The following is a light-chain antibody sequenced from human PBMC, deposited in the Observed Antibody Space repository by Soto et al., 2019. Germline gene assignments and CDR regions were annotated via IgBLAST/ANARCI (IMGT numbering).Light chain of an antibody. CDR2: GAS. CDR3: QQYGSSQWT. Sequence: EIVLTQSPGTLSLSPGQRATLSCRASQSVISSYLAWYQQKPGQAPRLLIYGASTRATGIQYRFSGSGSGTDFTLTISRLEHEDFGVYYCQQYGSSQWTLGQGTKVDIK. CDR1: QSVISSY. J-gene: IGKJ1*01. V-gene: IGKV3-20*01.